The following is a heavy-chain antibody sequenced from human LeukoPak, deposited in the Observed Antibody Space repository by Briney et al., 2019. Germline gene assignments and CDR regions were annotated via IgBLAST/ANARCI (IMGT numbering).Heavy chain of an antibody. Sequence: ASVKVSCKASGGTFSSYAISWVRQAPGQGLEWMGWINPNSGGTNYAQKFQGWVAMTRDTSISTAYMELSRLRSDDTAVYYCARAYDYCSSTSCYRYYGMDVWGQGTTVTVSS. V-gene: IGHV1-2*04. CDR2: INPNSGGT. D-gene: IGHD2-2*01. CDR3: ARAYDYCSSTSCYRYYGMDV. J-gene: IGHJ6*02. CDR1: GGTFSSYA.